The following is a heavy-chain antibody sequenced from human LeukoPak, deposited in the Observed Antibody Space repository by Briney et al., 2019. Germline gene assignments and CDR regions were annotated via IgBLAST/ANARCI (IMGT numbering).Heavy chain of an antibody. Sequence: PGGSLRLSCAASGFTFSSYSMNWVRQAPGKGLEWVSYISSSSSTIYYADSVKGRFTISRDNAKNSLYLQMNSLRAEDTAVYYCARARSHVTYCSGGSCYYYMDVWGKGTTVTVSS. CDR2: ISSSSSTI. CDR1: GFTFSSYS. CDR3: ARARSHVTYCSGGSCYYYMDV. J-gene: IGHJ6*03. D-gene: IGHD2-15*01. V-gene: IGHV3-48*04.